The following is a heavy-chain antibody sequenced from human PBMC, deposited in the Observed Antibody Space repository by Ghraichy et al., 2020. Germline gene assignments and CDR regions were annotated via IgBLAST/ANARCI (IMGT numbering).Heavy chain of an antibody. D-gene: IGHD6-19*01. J-gene: IGHJ5*02. CDR3: ARFDRAVAGP. CDR2: IYHSGST. CDR1: GYSISSGYY. Sequence: SETLSLTCTVSGYSISSGYYWGWIRQPPGKGLEWIGSIYHSGSTYYNPSLKSRVTISVDTSKNQFSLKLSSVTAADTAVYYCARFDRAVAGPWGQGTLVTVSS. V-gene: IGHV4-38-2*02.